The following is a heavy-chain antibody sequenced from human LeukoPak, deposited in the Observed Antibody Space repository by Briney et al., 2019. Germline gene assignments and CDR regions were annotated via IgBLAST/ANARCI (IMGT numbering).Heavy chain of an antibody. V-gene: IGHV1-2*02. CDR1: GYTFTAYY. D-gene: IGHD3-16*02. J-gene: IGHJ4*02. CDR3: ARGNDNIWGSYPSGF. Sequence: ASVKVSCKASGYTFTAYYMHWVRQAPGQALEWMGWINPTRAGTKYAQKFQDRVTLTRDTSINTAFMELSRLRSDDTAVYYCARGNDNIWGSYPSGFWGQGTLVTVSS. CDR2: INPTRAGT.